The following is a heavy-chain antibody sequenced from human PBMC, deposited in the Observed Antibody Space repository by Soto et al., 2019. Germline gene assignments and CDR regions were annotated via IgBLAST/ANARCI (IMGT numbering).Heavy chain of an antibody. CDR2: IYHSGAT. CDR1: GGSISSGGYS. Sequence: NPSETLSLTCAVSGGSISSGGYSWTWIRQTPGKGLEWIGHIYHSGATSYNPSLKSRVTISLDRSRNHFSLDLSSVTAADTAVYYCARVEIDGRRRRYFDYWGQGTLVTVS. CDR3: ARVEIDGRRRRYFDY. J-gene: IGHJ4*02. D-gene: IGHD1-1*01. V-gene: IGHV4-30-2*01.